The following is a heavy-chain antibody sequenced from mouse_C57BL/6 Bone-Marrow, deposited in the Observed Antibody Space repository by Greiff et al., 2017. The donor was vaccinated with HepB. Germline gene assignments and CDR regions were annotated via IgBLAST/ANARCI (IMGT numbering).Heavy chain of an antibody. CDR1: GYAFSSYW. Sequence: QVQLQQSGAELVKPGASVKISCKASGYAFSSYWMNWVKQRPGKGLEWIGQIYPGDGDTNYNGKFKGKATLTADKSSSTAYMQLSSLTSEDSAVYFGARGSNTRNAMDYWGQGTSVTVSS. J-gene: IGHJ4*01. D-gene: IGHD2-5*01. CDR3: ARGSNTRNAMDY. V-gene: IGHV1-80*01. CDR2: IYPGDGDT.